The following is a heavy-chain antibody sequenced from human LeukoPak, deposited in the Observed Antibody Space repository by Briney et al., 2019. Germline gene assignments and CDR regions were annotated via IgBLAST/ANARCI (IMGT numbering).Heavy chain of an antibody. J-gene: IGHJ4*02. D-gene: IGHD3-3*01. CDR1: GGSISSSSYY. CDR2: IYHSGST. V-gene: IGHV4-39*07. CDR3: ARSWGYDFWSGNLLDY. Sequence: PSETLSLTCTVSGGSISSSSYYWGWIRQPPGKGLEWIGSIYHSGSTYYNPSLKSRVTISIDMSKNQFSLKLSSVTAADTAMYYCARSWGYDFWSGNLLDYWGQGTLVTVSS.